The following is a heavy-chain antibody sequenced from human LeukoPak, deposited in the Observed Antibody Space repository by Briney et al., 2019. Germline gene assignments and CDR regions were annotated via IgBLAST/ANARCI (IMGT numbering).Heavy chain of an antibody. Sequence: GGSLRLSCAASGFTFSSYWMSWVRQAPGRGLEWVANIKQDGSEKYYVDSVKGRFIISRDNAKNSLYLQMNSLRAEDTAVYYCAKGAFRDQVQGYYYMDVWGKGTTVTVSS. J-gene: IGHJ6*03. V-gene: IGHV3-7*01. CDR3: AKGAFRDQVQGYYYMDV. D-gene: IGHD3-10*01. CDR1: GFTFSSYW. CDR2: IKQDGSEK.